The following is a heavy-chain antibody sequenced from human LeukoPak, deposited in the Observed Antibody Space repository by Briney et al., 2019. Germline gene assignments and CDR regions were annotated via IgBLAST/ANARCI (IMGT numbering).Heavy chain of an antibody. CDR1: GGSISSYY. J-gene: IGHJ4*02. Sequence: SETLSLTCPGSGGSISSYYWSWIRPPPGKGLEWIGYIYYSGSTNYNPSLKSRVTISVDTSKNQFSLKLSSVTAADTAVYYCARRRHHDYGAHALDYWGQGTLVTVSS. V-gene: IGHV4-59*08. CDR3: ARRRHHDYGAHALDY. CDR2: IYYSGST. D-gene: IGHD4-17*01.